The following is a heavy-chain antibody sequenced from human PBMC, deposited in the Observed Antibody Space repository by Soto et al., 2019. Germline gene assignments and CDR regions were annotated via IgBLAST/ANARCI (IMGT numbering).Heavy chain of an antibody. Sequence: QVQLQESGPGLVKPSQTLSLTCTVSGGSISSGDYYWSWIRQPPGKGLEWIGYIYYSGSTYYNPSLKSRVTISVGTTKDQFSLKLSSVTAADTAVYYCAREAPGVGRFYFDYWGQGTLVTVSS. CDR3: AREAPGVGRFYFDY. D-gene: IGHD3-10*01. CDR2: IYYSGST. J-gene: IGHJ4*02. V-gene: IGHV4-30-4*01. CDR1: GGSISSGDYY.